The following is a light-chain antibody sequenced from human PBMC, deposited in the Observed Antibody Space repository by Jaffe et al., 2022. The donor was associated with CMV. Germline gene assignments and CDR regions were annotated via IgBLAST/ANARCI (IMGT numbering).Light chain of an antibody. Sequence: EVVMTQSPATLSVSPGERVTLSCRASLSISSNLAWYQQKTGQAPRLLIYGASTRANGIPARFSGSGSGTEFTLTISSLQSEDFAVYYCQQYNNWPRGTFGQGTKVEIK. CDR3: QQYNNWPRGT. J-gene: IGKJ1*01. CDR1: LSISSN. CDR2: GAS. V-gene: IGKV3-15*01.